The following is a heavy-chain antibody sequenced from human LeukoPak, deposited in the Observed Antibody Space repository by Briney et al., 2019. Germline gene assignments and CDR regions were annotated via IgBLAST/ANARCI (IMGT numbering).Heavy chain of an antibody. Sequence: SETLSLTCTVSGGSISSYYWSWIRQPPGKGLEWIGYIYYSGSTNYNPSLKSRVTISVDTSKNQFSLKLSSVTAADTAVYYCARHTSYGGNSAFGDWGQGTLVTVSS. CDR2: IYYSGST. CDR3: ARHTSYGGNSAFGD. D-gene: IGHD4-17*01. CDR1: GGSISSYY. V-gene: IGHV4-59*08. J-gene: IGHJ4*02.